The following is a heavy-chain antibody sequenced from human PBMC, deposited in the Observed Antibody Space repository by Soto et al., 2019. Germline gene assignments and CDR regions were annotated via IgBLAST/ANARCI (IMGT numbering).Heavy chain of an antibody. Sequence: QVQLVQSGAEVKKPGASVKVSCKASGYTFTSYYMHWVRQAPGQGLEWMGIINPSGGSTSYAQKFQGGVTMTRDTSTSTVYMELSSLRSEDTAVYYCARAAMAVAGDYWGQGTLVTVSS. CDR2: INPSGGST. CDR1: GYTFTSYY. J-gene: IGHJ4*02. D-gene: IGHD6-19*01. CDR3: ARAAMAVAGDY. V-gene: IGHV1-46*01.